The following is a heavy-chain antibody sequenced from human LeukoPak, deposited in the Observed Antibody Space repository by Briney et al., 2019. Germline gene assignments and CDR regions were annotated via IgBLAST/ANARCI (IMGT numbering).Heavy chain of an antibody. CDR3: ARGVVPAAMPSYYYYGMDV. V-gene: IGHV4-59*12. D-gene: IGHD2-2*01. CDR1: GGSISSYY. J-gene: IGHJ6*02. CDR2: IYYSGSA. Sequence: SETLSLTCTVSGGSISSYYWSWIRQPPGKGLEWIGSIYYSGSAYYNPSLKSRVTISVDTSKNQFSLKLSSVTAADTAVYCCARGVVPAAMPSYYYYGMDVWGQGTTVTVSS.